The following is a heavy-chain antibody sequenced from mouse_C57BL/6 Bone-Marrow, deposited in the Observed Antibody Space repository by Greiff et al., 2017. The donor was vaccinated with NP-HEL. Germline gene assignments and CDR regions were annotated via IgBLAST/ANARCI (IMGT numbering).Heavy chain of an antibody. V-gene: IGHV5-17*01. Sequence: EVQLVESGGGLVKPGGSLKLSCAASGFTFSDYGMHWVRQAPEKGLEWVAYISSGSSTIYYADTVKGRFTISRDNAKNTLFLQMTSLRSEDTAMYDCARQGYYGSSYPVAYWGQGTLVTVSA. CDR3: ARQGYYGSSYPVAY. J-gene: IGHJ3*01. CDR2: ISSGSSTI. CDR1: GFTFSDYG. D-gene: IGHD1-1*01.